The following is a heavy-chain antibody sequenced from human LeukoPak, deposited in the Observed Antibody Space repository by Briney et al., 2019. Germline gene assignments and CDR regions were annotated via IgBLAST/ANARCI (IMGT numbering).Heavy chain of an antibody. CDR3: ARANGQLWTTPDY. D-gene: IGHD5-18*01. CDR1: GFTLSSYG. Sequence: GGSLRLSCSASGFTLSSYGMHWVRQPQGEGLEWVAVISHDGSKKYSAESVKGRFTISRDNSKNTLYLQMNSLRAEDTAVYYCARANGQLWTTPDYWGQGTLVTISS. J-gene: IGHJ4*02. V-gene: IGHV3-30*03. CDR2: ISHDGSKK.